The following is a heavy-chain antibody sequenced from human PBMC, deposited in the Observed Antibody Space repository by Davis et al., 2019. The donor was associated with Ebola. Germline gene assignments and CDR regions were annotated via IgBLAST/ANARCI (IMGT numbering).Heavy chain of an antibody. J-gene: IGHJ4*02. V-gene: IGHV3-30*05. CDR3: TKGGSPDF. CDR2: ITSSGYTK. Sequence: GGSLRLSCAASGFTFSSYGMNWVRQAPGKGLEWVALITSSGYTKFYADSVKGRFTISRDNSKNTLFLEMNALREDDTAFYYCTKGGSPDFWGQGTLVTVSS. CDR1: GFTFSSYG. D-gene: IGHD2/OR15-2a*01.